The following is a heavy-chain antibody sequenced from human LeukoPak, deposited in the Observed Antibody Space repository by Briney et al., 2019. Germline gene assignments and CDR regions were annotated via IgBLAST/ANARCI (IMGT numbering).Heavy chain of an antibody. V-gene: IGHV3-7*01. CDR1: GFTFSSYW. CDR3: ARDDCSSISCYHNWFDP. D-gene: IGHD2-2*01. J-gene: IGHJ5*02. CDR2: IKQDGSEK. Sequence: GGSLRLSCAASGFTFSSYWMSWVRQAPGKGLEWVANIKQDGSEKYYMDSVKGRFTISRDNAKNSLYLQMNSLRAEDTAVYYCARDDCSSISCYHNWFDPWGQGTLVTVSS.